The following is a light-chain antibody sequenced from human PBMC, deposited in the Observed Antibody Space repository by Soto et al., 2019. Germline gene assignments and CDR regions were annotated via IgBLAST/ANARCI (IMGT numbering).Light chain of an antibody. CDR2: RAS. J-gene: IGKJ1*01. CDR1: QNIYSN. V-gene: IGKV3-15*01. Sequence: IVMTQSPATLSVSPGERATLSCRASQNIYSNVAWYQQRPGQAPRLLIYRASTRATGIPARFSGSGSGTDSTLTISRLEPGDFAVYYCQQYGSSPWTFGQGTKVDIK. CDR3: QQYGSSPWT.